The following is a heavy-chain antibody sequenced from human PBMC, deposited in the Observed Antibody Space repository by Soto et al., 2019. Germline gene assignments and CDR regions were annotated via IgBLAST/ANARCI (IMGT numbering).Heavy chain of an antibody. V-gene: IGHV4-59*08. CDR3: ARRYGSAIDY. J-gene: IGHJ4*02. D-gene: IGHD1-26*01. CDR2: IYYRGGT. Sequence: QVQLQQSGPGLVKPSETLSLTCTVSGGTISSWYWSWIRQPPGKGLECIGYIYYRGGTNCKPYLKSRVAISVDRSKNQFSLKLSSVTAAETAVYCCARRYGSAIDYWGQGTLVSVSS. CDR1: GGTISSWY.